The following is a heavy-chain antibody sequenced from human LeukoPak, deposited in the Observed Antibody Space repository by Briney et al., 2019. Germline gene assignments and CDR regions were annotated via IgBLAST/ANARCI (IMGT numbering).Heavy chain of an antibody. CDR1: GFTFSSYE. CDR3: ARDRLVGVTPDY. D-gene: IGHD1-26*01. J-gene: IGHJ4*02. CDR2: ISSSGNNR. Sequence: PGGSLRLSCAASGFTFSSYEMNWVRQAPGKGLEWVSYISSSGNNRYYADFVRGRFTISRDSAKNSLYLQMNSLRAEDTAVYYCARDRLVGVTPDYWGQGTLVTVSS. V-gene: IGHV3-48*03.